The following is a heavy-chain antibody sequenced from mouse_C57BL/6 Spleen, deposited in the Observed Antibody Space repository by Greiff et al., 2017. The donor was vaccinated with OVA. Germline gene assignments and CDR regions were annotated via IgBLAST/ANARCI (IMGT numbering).Heavy chain of an antibody. CDR2: LYPGDGDT. D-gene: IGHD1-1*01. J-gene: IGHJ2*01. CDR3: AREITTVVATPFFDY. CDR1: GYAFSSSW. Sequence: VQLQQSGPELVKPGASVKISCKASGYAFSSSWMNWVKQRPGKGLEWIGRLYPGDGDTNYNGKFKGKATLTADKSSSTAYMQLSSLTSEDSAVYFCAREITTVVATPFFDYWGQGTTLTVSS. V-gene: IGHV1-82*01.